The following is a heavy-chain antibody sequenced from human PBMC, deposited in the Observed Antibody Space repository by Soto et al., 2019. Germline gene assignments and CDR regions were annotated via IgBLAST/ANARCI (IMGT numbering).Heavy chain of an antibody. CDR3: ARGPSGDKVDS. CDR1: GGSISTVDYW. J-gene: IGHJ4*02. D-gene: IGHD7-27*01. Sequence: QVQLQESGPGLVKPSQTLSLTCTVSGGSISTVDYWWSWIRQSPDMGLEWIGHIYDGGRTYNNPSLESRVTMSVDTSKSKLSLAFSSVSAADTAVYYCARGPSGDKVDSWGQGTLVTVSS. CDR2: IYDGGRT. V-gene: IGHV4-30-4*01.